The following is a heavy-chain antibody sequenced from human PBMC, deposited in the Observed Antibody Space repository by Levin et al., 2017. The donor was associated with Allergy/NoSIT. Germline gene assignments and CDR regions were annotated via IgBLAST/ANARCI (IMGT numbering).Heavy chain of an antibody. CDR1: GFTFSSYS. V-gene: IGHV3-21*01. Sequence: GESLKISCAASGFTFSSYSMNWVRQAPGKGLEWVSSISSSSSYIYYADSVKGRFTISRDNAKNSLYLQMNSLRAEDTAVYYCARSRGIAARPAAFDIWGQGTMVTVSS. CDR2: ISSSSSYI. CDR3: ARSRGIAARPAAFDI. D-gene: IGHD6-6*01. J-gene: IGHJ3*02.